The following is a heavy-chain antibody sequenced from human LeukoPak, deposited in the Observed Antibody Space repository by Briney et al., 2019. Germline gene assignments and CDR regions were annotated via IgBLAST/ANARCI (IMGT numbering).Heavy chain of an antibody. CDR2: ISGSGGST. CDR3: AKRDCSTSCYSYYFDY. V-gene: IGHV3-23*01. J-gene: IGHJ4*02. D-gene: IGHD2-2*02. CDR1: GFTFSSYA. Sequence: PGASLRLSCAASGFTFSSYAMSWVRQAPGKGLEWVSAISGSGGSTYYADSVKGRFTISRDNSKNTLYLQMNSLRAEDTAVYYCAKRDCSTSCYSYYFDYRGQGTLVTVSS.